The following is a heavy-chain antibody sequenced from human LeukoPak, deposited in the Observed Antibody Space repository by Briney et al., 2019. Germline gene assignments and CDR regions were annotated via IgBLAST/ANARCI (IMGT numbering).Heavy chain of an antibody. V-gene: IGHV3-30-3*01. CDR3: ARDQVAAVAGTGFDY. D-gene: IGHD6-19*01. CDR1: GFTFSSYA. Sequence: GGSLRLSCAASGFTFSSYAMHWVRQAPGKGLEWVAVISYDGSNKYHADSVKGRFTISRDNSKNTLYLQMNSLRAEDTAVYYCARDQVAAVAGTGFDYWGQGTLVTVSS. J-gene: IGHJ4*02. CDR2: ISYDGSNK.